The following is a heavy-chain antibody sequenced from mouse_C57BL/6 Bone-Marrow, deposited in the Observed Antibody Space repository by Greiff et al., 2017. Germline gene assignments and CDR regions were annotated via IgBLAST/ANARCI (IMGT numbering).Heavy chain of an antibody. J-gene: IGHJ3*01. D-gene: IGHD2-1*01. CDR3: AREGIYYGPFAY. CDR2: ISYDGSN. CDR1: GYSITSGYY. Sequence: EVQLQESGPGLVKPSQSLSLTCSVTGYSITSGYYWNWIRQFPGNKLEWMGYISYDGSNNYHPSLKNRISITRDTSKNQFFLKLNSVTTEDTATYYCAREGIYYGPFAYWGQGTLVTVSA. V-gene: IGHV3-6*01.